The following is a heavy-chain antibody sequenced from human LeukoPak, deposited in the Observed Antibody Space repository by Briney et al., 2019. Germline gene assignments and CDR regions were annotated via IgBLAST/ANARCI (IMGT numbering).Heavy chain of an antibody. CDR3: ARRVLGSGRQDC. CDR1: GGSVSGNTYY. Sequence: SETLSLTCTVSGGSVSGNTYYWVWIRQPPGKGLEWIVNTYSGGTAHYNPSLRSRVTTSVDTSKSQISLKLNSLTAADTAVYYCARRVLGSGRQDCWGQGTQVTVSS. CDR2: TYSGGTA. D-gene: IGHD3-10*01. V-gene: IGHV4-39*01. J-gene: IGHJ4*02.